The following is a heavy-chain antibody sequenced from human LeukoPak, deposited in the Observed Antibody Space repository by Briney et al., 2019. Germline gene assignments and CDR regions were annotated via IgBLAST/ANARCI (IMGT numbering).Heavy chain of an antibody. Sequence: ASMKVSCKVSGYTLTELSMHWVRQVPGKGLEWMGGFDPEDGETIYAQKFQGRVTMTEDTSTDTAYMELSSLRSEDTAVYYCATDFRGVIAALRYNWNPSWFDPWGQGTLVTVSS. CDR1: GYTLTELS. CDR2: FDPEDGET. V-gene: IGHV1-24*01. D-gene: IGHD1-20*01. J-gene: IGHJ5*02. CDR3: ATDFRGVIAALRYNWNPSWFDP.